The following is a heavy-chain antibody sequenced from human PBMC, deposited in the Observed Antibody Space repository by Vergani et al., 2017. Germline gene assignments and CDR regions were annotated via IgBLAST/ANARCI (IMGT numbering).Heavy chain of an antibody. CDR3: ARANYDILTGYYEGLDY. CDR2: IYHSGST. J-gene: IGHJ4*02. CDR1: GGSISSSNW. Sequence: QVQLQESGPGLVKPSGTLSLTCAVSGGSISSSNWWSWVRQPPGKGLEWIGEIYHSGSTNYNPSLKSRVPISVDKSKNQFSLKLSSVTAADTAVYYCARANYDILTGYYEGLDYWGQGTLVTVSS. V-gene: IGHV4-4*02. D-gene: IGHD3-9*01.